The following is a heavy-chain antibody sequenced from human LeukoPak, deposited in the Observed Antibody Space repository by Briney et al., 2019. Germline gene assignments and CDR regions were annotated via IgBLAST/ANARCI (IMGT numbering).Heavy chain of an antibody. V-gene: IGHV1-8*01. Sequence: ASVKVSCKASGYTFTSYDINWVRQATGQGLEWMGWMNPNSGNTGYAQKFQGRVTMTRNTSISTAYMELSSLRSEDTAVYYCAGATYYYDSGGSQFPFNFWGRGAVVTVSS. D-gene: IGHD3-22*01. CDR2: MNPNSGNT. CDR1: GYTFTSYD. CDR3: AGATYYYDSGGSQFPFNF. J-gene: IGHJ3*01.